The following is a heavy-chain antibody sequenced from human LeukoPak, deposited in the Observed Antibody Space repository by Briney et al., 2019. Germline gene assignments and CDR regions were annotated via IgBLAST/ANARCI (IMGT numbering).Heavy chain of an antibody. D-gene: IGHD3-9*01. CDR1: GFTFDDYA. J-gene: IGHJ4*02. V-gene: IGHV3-9*01. CDR3: AKDRHYDILTGSFDY. CDR2: ISWNSGSI. Sequence: GGSLRFSCAASGFTFDDYAMHWVRQAPGKGLEWVSGISWNSGSIGYADSVKGRFTISRDNAKNSLYLQMNSLRAEDTALYYCAKDRHYDILTGSFDYWGQGTLVTVSS.